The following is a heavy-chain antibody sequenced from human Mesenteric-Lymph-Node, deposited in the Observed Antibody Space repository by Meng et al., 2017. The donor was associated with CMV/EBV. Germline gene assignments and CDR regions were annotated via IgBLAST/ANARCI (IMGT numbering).Heavy chain of an antibody. D-gene: IGHD1-26*01. J-gene: IGHJ4*02. Sequence: SETLSLTCSVSGGSVSSGAYFWTWIRQSPGKGLEWIGYVHTTGRTNQNPSLKSRVTISLDKSRNQVSLKLTSVTAADSAIYYCAREERGGGTYNAPDYWGQGTLVTVSS. CDR3: AREERGGGTYNAPDY. V-gene: IGHV4-61*08. CDR2: VHTTGRT. CDR1: GGSVSSGAYF.